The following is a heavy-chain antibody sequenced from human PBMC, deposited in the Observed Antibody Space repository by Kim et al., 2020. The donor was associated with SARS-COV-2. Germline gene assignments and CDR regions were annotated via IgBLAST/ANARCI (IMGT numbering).Heavy chain of an antibody. D-gene: IGHD2-21*02. V-gene: IGHV3-73*01. CDR1: GFTFSASP. J-gene: IGHJ4*02. CDR3: FSVTGV. Sequence: GGSLRLSCEASGFTFSASPMHWVRQASGKGLEWVGRIRHAGDNYATTYAASVKGRFTVSRDDSKSTAYLQMNSLKAEDTAVYYCFSVTGVWGQGTLVTVSS. CDR2: IRHAGDNYAT.